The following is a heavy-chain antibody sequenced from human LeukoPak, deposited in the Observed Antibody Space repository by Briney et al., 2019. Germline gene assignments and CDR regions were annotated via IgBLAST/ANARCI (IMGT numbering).Heavy chain of an antibody. Sequence: GGSLRLSCAASGFTFSSYAMSWVRQAPGKGLEWVSAISGSGGSTYYADSVKGRFTISRDNSKNTLYLQMNSLRAEDTAVYYCAKDSEPGYFDWFLYYFDYWGQGTLVTISS. CDR1: GFTFSSYA. V-gene: IGHV3-23*01. CDR2: ISGSGGST. CDR3: AKDSEPGYFDWFLYYFDY. D-gene: IGHD3-9*01. J-gene: IGHJ4*02.